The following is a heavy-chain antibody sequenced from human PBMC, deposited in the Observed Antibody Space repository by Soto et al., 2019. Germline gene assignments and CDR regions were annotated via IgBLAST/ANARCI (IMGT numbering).Heavy chain of an antibody. CDR1: GFSLSTSGVD. Sequence: SGPTLVNPTQTLTLTCTFPGFSLSTSGVDVGWIRQPPGKALEWLALIYWNDDKRYSPSLKRRLTITKDTSKNQVVLTMTNMDPVDTAAYYGAHAGSGYHYNYWGQGTLVTVSS. D-gene: IGHD5-12*01. CDR3: AHAGSGYHYNY. J-gene: IGHJ4*02. V-gene: IGHV2-5*01. CDR2: IYWNDDK.